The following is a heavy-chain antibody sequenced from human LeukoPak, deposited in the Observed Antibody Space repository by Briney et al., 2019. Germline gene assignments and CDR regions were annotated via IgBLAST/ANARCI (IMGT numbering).Heavy chain of an antibody. J-gene: IGHJ3*02. CDR3: ARGTTGSFNADHAFDI. CDR2: ISSSGSPI. CDR1: GFTFSSYE. D-gene: IGHD1-26*01. V-gene: IGHV3-48*03. Sequence: GGSLRLSCAASGFTFSSYEMNWVRQAPGKGLEWVSYISSSGSPIYYADSVKGRFTISRDNAKNSLYLQMNSLRAEDTAVYYCARGTTGSFNADHAFDIWGQGTMVTVSS.